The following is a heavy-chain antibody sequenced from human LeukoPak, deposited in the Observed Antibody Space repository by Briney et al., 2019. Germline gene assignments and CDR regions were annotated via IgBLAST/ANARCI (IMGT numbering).Heavy chain of an antibody. D-gene: IGHD1-7*01. V-gene: IGHV3-21*01. J-gene: IGHJ5*02. CDR3: ARDSNWNYVGVYNWFDP. Sequence: GGSLRLSCAASGFTFSSYSMNWVRQAPGKGLEWVSSINSSSSYIYYADSVKGRFTISRDNAKNSLYLQMNSLRAEDTAVYYCARDSNWNYVGVYNWFDPWGQGTLVTVSS. CDR2: INSSSSYI. CDR1: GFTFSSYS.